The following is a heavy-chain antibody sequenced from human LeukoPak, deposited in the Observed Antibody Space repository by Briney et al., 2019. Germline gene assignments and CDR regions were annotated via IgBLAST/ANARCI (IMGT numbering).Heavy chain of an antibody. Sequence: GASVKVSCKASGYTFTSYAMHWVRQAPGQRLEWMGWINAGNGNTKYSQEFQGRVTITRDTSASTAYMELSSLRSEDMAVYYCARAVPVGAAHYYFDYWGQGTLVTVSS. J-gene: IGHJ4*02. CDR2: INAGNGNT. V-gene: IGHV1-3*03. CDR1: GYTFTSYA. CDR3: ARAVPVGAAHYYFDY. D-gene: IGHD1-26*01.